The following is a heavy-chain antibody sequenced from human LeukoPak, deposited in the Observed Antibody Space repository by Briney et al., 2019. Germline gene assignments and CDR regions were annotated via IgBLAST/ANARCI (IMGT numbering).Heavy chain of an antibody. CDR1: GGSISSGGYS. V-gene: IGHV4-30-2*01. Sequence: SQTLSLTCAVSGGSISSGGYSWSWIRQPPGKGREWIGYIYHSGSTYYNPSLKSRATISVDRAKNQFSLKLSSVTAADTAVYYCARGPGGGYYYGMGVWGKGTTVTVSS. CDR2: IYHSGST. D-gene: IGHD1-1*01. CDR3: ARGPGGGYYYGMGV. J-gene: IGHJ6*04.